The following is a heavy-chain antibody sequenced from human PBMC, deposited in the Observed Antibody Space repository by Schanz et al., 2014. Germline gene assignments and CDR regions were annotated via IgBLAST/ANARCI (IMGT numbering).Heavy chain of an antibody. Sequence: VQVVQSGAEVKKPGASVKVSCKASGYTFTDYGVIWVRQAPGQGLEWMGWISTSNGNTNYAQKLQGRVTMTTDTATSTVYMELSSLRSEDTAVYYCAKEVGLYDRGCFDPWGQGTLVTVSS. J-gene: IGHJ5*02. V-gene: IGHV1-18*01. CDR2: ISTSNGNT. CDR3: AKEVGLYDRGCFDP. D-gene: IGHD3-22*01. CDR1: GYTFTDYG.